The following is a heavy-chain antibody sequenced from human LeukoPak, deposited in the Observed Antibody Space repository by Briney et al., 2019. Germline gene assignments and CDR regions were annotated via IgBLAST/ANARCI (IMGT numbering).Heavy chain of an antibody. CDR2: IKTDGSTI. Sequence: PGGSLRLPCAASGFVFSNYWMHWVRQAPGKGLVWVSRIKTDGSTITYADSVKGRFTISRDNAKNSLYPQMNSLRAEDTAVYYCARGEDTAMVTGGYNWFDPWGQGTLVTVSS. CDR3: ARGEDTAMVTGGYNWFDP. V-gene: IGHV3-74*01. D-gene: IGHD5-18*01. J-gene: IGHJ5*02. CDR1: GFVFSNYW.